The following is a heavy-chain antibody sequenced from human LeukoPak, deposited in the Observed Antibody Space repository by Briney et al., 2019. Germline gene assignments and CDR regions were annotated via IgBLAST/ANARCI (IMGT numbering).Heavy chain of an antibody. CDR1: GYTFTNFE. CDR2: MRPNSGET. Sequence: ASVKVSCKASGYTFTNFEINWVRQVAGQGLEWMGWMRPNSGETVNVQKFQGRVTMTRDISTSTAYMELTGLRSDDTAVYFCARGYCSGGGCYTAEYLPHWGQGILVTVSS. V-gene: IGHV1-8*02. J-gene: IGHJ1*01. CDR3: ARGYCSGGGCYTAEYLPH. D-gene: IGHD2-15*01.